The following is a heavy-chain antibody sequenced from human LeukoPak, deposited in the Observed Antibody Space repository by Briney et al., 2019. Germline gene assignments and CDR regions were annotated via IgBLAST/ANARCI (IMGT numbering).Heavy chain of an antibody. J-gene: IGHJ5*02. CDR1: GDSISGSIYY. D-gene: IGHD1-26*01. Sequence: KPSETLSLTCTASGDSISGSIYYWGYIRQPPGKGLEWIGSIYYSGGTYYNPSLKSRVTISVDTSKNQFSLKLTSVTAADTAVYYCARHGATYRGSYRGWFDPWGQGTLVIVSS. CDR3: ARHGATYRGSYRGWFDP. V-gene: IGHV4-39*01. CDR2: IYYSGGT.